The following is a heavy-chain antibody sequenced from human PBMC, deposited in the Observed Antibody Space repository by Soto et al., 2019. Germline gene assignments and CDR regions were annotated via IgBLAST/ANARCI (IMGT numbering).Heavy chain of an antibody. CDR3: AKALNNMTTVTTRCDY. D-gene: IGHD4-17*01. Sequence: SLRLSCAASGFTFSSYGMHWVRQAPGKGLEWVAVISYDGSNKYYADSVKGRFTISRDNSKNTLYLQMNSLRAEDTAVYYCAKALNNMTTVTTRCDYWGQGTLVTISS. CDR2: ISYDGSNK. V-gene: IGHV3-30*18. CDR1: GFTFSSYG. J-gene: IGHJ4*02.